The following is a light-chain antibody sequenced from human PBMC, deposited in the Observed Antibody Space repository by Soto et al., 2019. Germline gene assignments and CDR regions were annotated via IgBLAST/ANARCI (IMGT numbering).Light chain of an antibody. Sequence: QSVLTQPPSASGTPGQRVAISCSGSSSNIGNNIVSWYQQLPRTAPKLLIYSNNQRPSGVPDRFSGSKSGTSASLAINGLQSEDEAEYYCAVWDDSLSGPVFGGGTKLTVL. J-gene: IGLJ2*01. V-gene: IGLV1-44*01. CDR2: SNN. CDR3: AVWDDSLSGPV. CDR1: SSNIGNNI.